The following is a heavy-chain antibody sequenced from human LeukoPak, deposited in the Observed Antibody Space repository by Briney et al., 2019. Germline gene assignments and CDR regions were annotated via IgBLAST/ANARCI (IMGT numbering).Heavy chain of an antibody. CDR1: GFTFCVSG. V-gene: IGHV3-73*01. CDR2: IRSKANSYAT. Sequence: GGSLRLSCAPSGFTFCVSGLHWVRDACGEGREWVGRIRSKANSYATAYAASVKGRFTISRDDSKNTAYLQMNSLKTEDTAVYYCTSGTVGTTEVYWGQGTLVTVSS. D-gene: IGHD1-26*01. CDR3: TSGTVGTTEVY. J-gene: IGHJ4*02.